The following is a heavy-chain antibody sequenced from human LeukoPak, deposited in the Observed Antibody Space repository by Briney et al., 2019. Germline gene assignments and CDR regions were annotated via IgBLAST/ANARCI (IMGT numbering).Heavy chain of an antibody. CDR2: IWYDGSNK. CDR1: GFPFSTYG. D-gene: IGHD3-22*01. Sequence: PGGSLRLSCAASGFPFSTYGMHWVRQAPGRGLEWVAFIWYDGSNKYYADSVKGRFTISRDNSKNTLYLQMNSLRVEDTAVSYCGKDFSYYDSSGSGPDYWGQGTLVTVSS. V-gene: IGHV3-30*02. CDR3: GKDFSYYDSSGSGPDY. J-gene: IGHJ4*02.